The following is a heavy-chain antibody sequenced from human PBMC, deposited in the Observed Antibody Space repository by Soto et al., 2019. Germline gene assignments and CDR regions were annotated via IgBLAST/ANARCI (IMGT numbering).Heavy chain of an antibody. D-gene: IGHD2-2*02. CDR2: INPNSGGT. CDR1: GYTFTGYY. CDR3: ARDCSSTSCYIFGMDV. J-gene: IGHJ6*02. V-gene: IGHV1-2*02. Sequence: ASVKVSCKASGYTFTGYYMHWVRQAPGQGLEWMGWINPNSGGTNYAQKFQGRVTMTRDTSISTAYMELSRPRSDDTAVYYCARDCSSTSCYIFGMDVWGQGTTVTVSS.